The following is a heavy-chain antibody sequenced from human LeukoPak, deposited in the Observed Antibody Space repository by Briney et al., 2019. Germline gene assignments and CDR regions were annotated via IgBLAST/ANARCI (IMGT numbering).Heavy chain of an antibody. CDR1: GGSISSYY. CDR3: ARVGVDTAMASFDY. D-gene: IGHD5-18*01. V-gene: IGHV4-59*01. Sequence: SETLSLTCTVSGGSISSYYWSWIRQPPGKGLEWIGYIYYSGSTNYNPFLKSRVTISVDTSKNQFSLKLSSVTAADTAVYYCARVGVDTAMASFDYWGQGTLVTVSS. CDR2: IYYSGST. J-gene: IGHJ4*02.